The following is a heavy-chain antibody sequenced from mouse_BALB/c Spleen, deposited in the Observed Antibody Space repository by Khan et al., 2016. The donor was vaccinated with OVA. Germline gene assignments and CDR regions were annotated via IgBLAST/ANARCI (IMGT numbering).Heavy chain of an antibody. D-gene: IGHD1-1*01. J-gene: IGHJ2*01. V-gene: IGHV3-2*02. CDR1: DYSITSDYA. CDR2: IRYSGNT. CDR3: ARVYGGDFDY. Sequence: EVKLLESGPGLVKPSQSLSLICTVTDYSITSDYAWNWIRQFPGNKLEWMGFIRYSGNTKYNPSLKSRISITRDTSKNQFFLQLNSVTTEDTATYYCARVYGGDFDYWGQGTTLTVSS.